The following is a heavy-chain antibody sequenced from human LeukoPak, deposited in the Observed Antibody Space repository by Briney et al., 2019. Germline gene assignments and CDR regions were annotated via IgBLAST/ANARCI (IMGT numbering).Heavy chain of an antibody. V-gene: IGHV3-23*01. CDR1: GFTFSSYA. Sequence: PGGSLRLSCAASGFTFSSYAMSWVRQAPGKGLEWVSAISGSGGSTYYADSAKGRFTISRDNSKNTLYLQMNSLRAEDTAVYYCAKGYYHDSSGYSNLQIFDYWGQGTLVTVSS. D-gene: IGHD3-22*01. CDR3: AKGYYHDSSGYSNLQIFDY. CDR2: ISGSGGST. J-gene: IGHJ4*02.